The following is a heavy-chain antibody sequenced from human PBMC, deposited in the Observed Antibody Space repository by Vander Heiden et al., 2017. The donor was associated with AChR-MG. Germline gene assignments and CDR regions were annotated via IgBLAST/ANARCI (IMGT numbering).Heavy chain of an antibody. D-gene: IGHD1-7*01. V-gene: IGHV3-15*01. Sequence: VHLVESGVGLVKRGGSIRLSCAVAGFPSKDAWMNWVSRAPGKGLEWIGRIKSNSDAEITDNAAPVKGRFTISRDDSKNSLYLQMNSLTTDDTGVYYCTTLSLWNSVVETWGQGSLVTVSS. CDR3: TTLSLWNSVVET. CDR2: IKSNSDAEIT. CDR1: GFPSKDAW. J-gene: IGHJ5*02.